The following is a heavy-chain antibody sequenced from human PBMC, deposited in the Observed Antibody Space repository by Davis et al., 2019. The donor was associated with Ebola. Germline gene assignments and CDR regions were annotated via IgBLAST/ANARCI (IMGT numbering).Heavy chain of an antibody. CDR1: GGTFSSYA. V-gene: IGHV1-69*06. CDR2: IIPIFGTA. J-gene: IGHJ4*02. Sequence: SVQVSCKASGGTFSSYAISWVRQAPPQGLEWMGGIIPIFGTANYAQKFQGRVTITADKSTSTAYMGLSSLRSEDTAVYYCARVFYSGYADYWGQGTLVTVSS. D-gene: IGHD5-12*01. CDR3: ARVFYSGYADY.